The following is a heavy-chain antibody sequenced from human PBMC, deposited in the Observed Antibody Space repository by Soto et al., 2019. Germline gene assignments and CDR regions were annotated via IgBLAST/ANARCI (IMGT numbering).Heavy chain of an antibody. CDR3: ARGNEEDITTFGVPIIGHDGDY. CDR1: GFTFSTYA. CDR2: ISYDGRKK. Sequence: QVQLVESGGGVVQPGRSLRLSCAASGFTFSTYAMHWVRQAPGKGLEWVSVISYDGRKKYYADSVKGRFTISRDNSKNTLYLQMNSLRAEDTAVYYCARGNEEDITTFGVPIIGHDGDYWGQGTLVTVAS. V-gene: IGHV3-30*04. J-gene: IGHJ4*02. D-gene: IGHD3-3*01.